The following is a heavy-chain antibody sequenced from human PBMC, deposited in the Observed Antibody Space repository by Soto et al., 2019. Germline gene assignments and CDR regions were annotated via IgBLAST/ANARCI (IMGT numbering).Heavy chain of an antibody. Sequence: ASVKVSCKASGDTFSSYAISWVRQAPGQGLEWMGGIIPIFGTANYAQKFQGRVTITADESTSTAYMELSSLRSEDTAVYYCARDGSGYRSRASPMDVWGQGTTVTVSS. V-gene: IGHV1-69*13. CDR2: IIPIFGTA. D-gene: IGHD3-22*01. CDR3: ARDGSGYRSRASPMDV. CDR1: GDTFSSYA. J-gene: IGHJ6*02.